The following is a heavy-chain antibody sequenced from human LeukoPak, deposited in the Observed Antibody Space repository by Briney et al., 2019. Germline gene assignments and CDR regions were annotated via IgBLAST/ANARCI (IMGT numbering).Heavy chain of an antibody. CDR2: IYYSGST. CDR3: ARSVAARPVYFDY. V-gene: IGHV4-59*01. D-gene: IGHD6-6*01. CDR1: GGSISSYY. Sequence: SETLSLTCTVSGGSISSYYWSWIRQPPGKGLEWIGYIYYSGSTNYNPSLKSRVTISVDTSKNHFSLKLSSVTAADPAVYYCARSVAARPVYFDYWGQGTLVTVSS. J-gene: IGHJ4*02.